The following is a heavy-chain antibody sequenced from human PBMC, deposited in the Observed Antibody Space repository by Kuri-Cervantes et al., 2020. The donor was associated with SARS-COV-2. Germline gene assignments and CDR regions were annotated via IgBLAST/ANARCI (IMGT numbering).Heavy chain of an antibody. CDR3: AHRQPTGTLLWFGEFEKGFDY. CDR1: GASISSSTYY. D-gene: IGHD3-10*01. Sequence: ESLKISCTVSGASISSSTYYWGWIRQSPGKGLEWIGSIYESGDTYYSSSLKSRLSLSVDTSKNQFSLRLTSVTAADTATYYCAHRQPTGTLLWFGEFEKGFDYWGQGTLVTVSS. CDR2: IYESGDT. J-gene: IGHJ4*02. V-gene: IGHV4-39*07.